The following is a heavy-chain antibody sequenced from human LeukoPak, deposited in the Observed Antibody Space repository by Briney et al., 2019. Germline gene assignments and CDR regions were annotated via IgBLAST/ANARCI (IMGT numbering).Heavy chain of an antibody. CDR1: GFTFSSYG. V-gene: IGHV3-33*06. CDR3: AKDIRWLPNYFDY. J-gene: IGHJ4*02. CDR2: IWYDGSNK. Sequence: PGGSLRLSCAASGFTFSSYGMHWVRQAPGKGLEWVAVIWYDGSNKYYADSVKGRFTISRDNSKNTLYLQMNSLRAEDTAVYYCAKDIRWLPNYFDYWGQGTLVTVSS. D-gene: IGHD5-24*01.